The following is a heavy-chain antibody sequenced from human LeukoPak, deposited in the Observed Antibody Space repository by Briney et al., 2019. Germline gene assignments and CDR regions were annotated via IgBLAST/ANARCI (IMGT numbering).Heavy chain of an antibody. CDR1: GFTFSSYA. Sequence: QAGGSLRLSCAASGFTFSSYAMSWVRQAPGKGLEWVSAISGSGGSTYYADSVKGRFTISRDNSKNTLYLQMNSLRAEDTAVYYCAKIDGRYYNFWSGYYKGGEFDYWGQGTLVTVSS. V-gene: IGHV3-23*01. CDR2: ISGSGGST. D-gene: IGHD3-3*01. CDR3: AKIDGRYYNFWSGYYKGGEFDY. J-gene: IGHJ4*02.